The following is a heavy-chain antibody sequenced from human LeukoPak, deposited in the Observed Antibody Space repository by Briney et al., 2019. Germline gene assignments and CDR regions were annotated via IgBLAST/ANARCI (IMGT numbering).Heavy chain of an antibody. CDR2: ISGSGGST. D-gene: IGHD5-18*01. Sequence: VGSLILSCAASGFTSSSYAMSWVRQAPGKGLEWVSTISGSGGSTYYADSVKGRFTISRDNSKNTLYLQMNSLRAEDTAVYYCAREEGYTYGFSEYWGHGNLVTVSS. CDR1: GFTSSSYA. J-gene: IGHJ4*01. CDR3: AREEGYTYGFSEY. V-gene: IGHV3-23*01.